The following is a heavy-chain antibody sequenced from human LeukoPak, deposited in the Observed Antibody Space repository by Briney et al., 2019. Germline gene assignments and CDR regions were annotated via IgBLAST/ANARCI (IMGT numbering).Heavy chain of an antibody. CDR1: GGSISSYY. Sequence: PSETLSLTCTVSGGSISSYYWSWIRQPPGKGLEWIGYIYYGGNTNYNPSLKSRVTISVDTSKNQFSLKLSSVTAADTAVYYCARHDETWFDPWGQGTLVTVSS. J-gene: IGHJ5*02. V-gene: IGHV4-59*08. CDR3: ARHDETWFDP. CDR2: IYYGGNT.